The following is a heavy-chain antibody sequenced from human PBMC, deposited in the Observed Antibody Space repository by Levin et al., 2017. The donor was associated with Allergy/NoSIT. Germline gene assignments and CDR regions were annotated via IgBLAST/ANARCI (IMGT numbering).Heavy chain of an antibody. D-gene: IGHD1-26*01. CDR3: ARHRESYNPFDY. CDR1: GGSISSSSYY. CDR2: IPYSGST. V-gene: IGHV4-39*01. Sequence: SSETLSLTYTVSGGSISSSSYYWGWIRQRPGKGLEWIGSIPYSGSTYYNPSLKSRVTISVDTSKNQFSLKLSSVTAADTAVYYCARHRESYNPFDYWGQGTLVTVSS. J-gene: IGHJ4*02.